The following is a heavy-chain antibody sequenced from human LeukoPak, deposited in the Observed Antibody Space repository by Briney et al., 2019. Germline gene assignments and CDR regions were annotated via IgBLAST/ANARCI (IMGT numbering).Heavy chain of an antibody. CDR1: GGSISSSSYY. Sequence: SETLSLTCTVSGGSISSSSYYWGWICQPPGKGLEWIGSIYYSGSTYYNPSLKSRVTISVDTSKNQFSLKLSSVTAADTAVYYCARHEGGSYPDYFDYWGQGTLVTVSS. D-gene: IGHD1-26*01. V-gene: IGHV4-39*01. J-gene: IGHJ4*02. CDR3: ARHEGGSYPDYFDY. CDR2: IYYSGST.